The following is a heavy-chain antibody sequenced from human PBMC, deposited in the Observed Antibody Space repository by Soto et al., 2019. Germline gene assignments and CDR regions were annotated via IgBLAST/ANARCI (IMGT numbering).Heavy chain of an antibody. D-gene: IGHD4-17*01. V-gene: IGHV2-5*02. CDR1: GLSLSTTGVG. CDR2: IYWDDDK. Sequence: SGPTLVNPTHTLTLTCTLSGLSLSTTGVGVGWIRRPPGKALEWLAVIYWDDDKRYSPSVKNRVTTTKDTSKNQVVLTVSNMDPVDTATYYCAHLTTNSNAMDVWGQGTTVTVSS. CDR3: AHLTTNSNAMDV. J-gene: IGHJ6*02.